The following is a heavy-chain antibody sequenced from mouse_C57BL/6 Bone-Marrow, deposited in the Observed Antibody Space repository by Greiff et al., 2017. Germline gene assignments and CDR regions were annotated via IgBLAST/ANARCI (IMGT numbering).Heavy chain of an antibody. V-gene: IGHV1-5*01. CDR1: GYTFTSYW. CDR2: IYPGNSDT. D-gene: IGHD3-2*02. J-gene: IGHJ4*01. CDR3: TVGADRSSYYAMDY. Sequence: EVQLQQSGTVLARPGASVKMSCKTSGYTFTSYWMHWVKQRPGQGLEWIGAIYPGNSDTSYNQKFKGKAKMTAVTSASTAYMELSSLTNEDSAVYYCTVGADRSSYYAMDYWCQGTSVTVSS.